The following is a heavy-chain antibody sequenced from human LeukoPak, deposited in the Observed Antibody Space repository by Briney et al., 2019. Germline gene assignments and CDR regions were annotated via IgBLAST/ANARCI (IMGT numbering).Heavy chain of an antibody. Sequence: GGSLRLSCAASGFTLDDYAMHWVRQDPGKGLVWVSFINPDGSTTNYADSVKGRFTISRDNAKNALYLQMNSLRAEDTAVYYCAKDLHYGSADYWGQGTLVTVSS. CDR2: INPDGSTT. CDR3: AKDLHYGSADY. J-gene: IGHJ4*02. CDR1: GFTLDDYA. D-gene: IGHD3-10*01. V-gene: IGHV3-74*01.